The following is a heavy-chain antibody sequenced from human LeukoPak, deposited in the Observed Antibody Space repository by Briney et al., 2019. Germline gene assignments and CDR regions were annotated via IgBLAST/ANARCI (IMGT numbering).Heavy chain of an antibody. CDR1: GYSISSGYY. Sequence: PSETLSLTCAVSGYSISSGYYWGWIRQPPGKGLEWIGSIYHSGSTYYNPSLKSRVTISVDTSKNQFSLKLSSVTAADTAVYYCARVQLEQPAFDIWGQGTMVTVSS. CDR3: ARVQLEQPAFDI. D-gene: IGHD1/OR15-1a*01. V-gene: IGHV4-38-2*01. CDR2: IYHSGST. J-gene: IGHJ3*02.